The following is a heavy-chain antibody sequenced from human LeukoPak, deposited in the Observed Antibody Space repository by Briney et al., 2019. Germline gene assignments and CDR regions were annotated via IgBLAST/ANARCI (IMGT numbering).Heavy chain of an antibody. V-gene: IGHV1-3*01. Sequence: GASVKVSCKASGYTFTSYAMHWVRQAPGQRLEWMGWINAGNGNTKYSQKSQGRVTITRDTSASTAYMELSSLRSEDTAVYYCARAESGWPRLYWFDPWGQGTLVTVSS. CDR1: GYTFTSYA. D-gene: IGHD6-19*01. CDR3: ARAESGWPRLYWFDP. CDR2: INAGNGNT. J-gene: IGHJ5*02.